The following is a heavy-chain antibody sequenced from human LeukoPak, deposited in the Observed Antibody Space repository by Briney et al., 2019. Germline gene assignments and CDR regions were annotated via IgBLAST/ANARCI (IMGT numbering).Heavy chain of an antibody. V-gene: IGHV3-21*04. Sequence: PGGSLRLSCAASGFTLSSYSMNWVRQAPGKGLEWVSSISSSSSYIYDADSVKGRFTISRDNSKNTLYLQMNSLRAEDTAVYYCAKDDSLANHFDYWGQGTLVTVSS. CDR3: AKDDSLANHFDY. CDR2: ISSSSSYI. CDR1: GFTLSSYS. J-gene: IGHJ4*02. D-gene: IGHD3-22*01.